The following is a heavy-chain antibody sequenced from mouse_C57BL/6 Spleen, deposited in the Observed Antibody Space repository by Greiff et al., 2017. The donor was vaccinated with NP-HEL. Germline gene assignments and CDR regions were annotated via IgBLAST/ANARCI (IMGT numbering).Heavy chain of an antibody. Sequence: QVQLQQPGAELVKPGASVKLSCKASGYTFTSYWMQWVQQRPGQGLEWIGEIDPSDSYTNYNQKFKGKATLTVDTSSSTAYMQRSSLTSEDSAVYYCARRELGDDWGQGTLVTVSA. D-gene: IGHD4-1*01. CDR1: GYTFTSYW. CDR2: IDPSDSYT. J-gene: IGHJ3*01. V-gene: IGHV1-50*01. CDR3: ARRELGDD.